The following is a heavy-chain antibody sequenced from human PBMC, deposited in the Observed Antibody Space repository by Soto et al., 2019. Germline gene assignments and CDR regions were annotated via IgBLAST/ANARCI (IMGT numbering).Heavy chain of an antibody. J-gene: IGHJ6*02. Sequence: LSLSCAVGGFNVNTYAMSWVRQAPGKGLEWVSVTSGSGATTHYADSVKGRFTISRDNAKNSLYLQMNSLRADDTAVYYCAREYYYTMDVWGQGTMVTVSS. CDR2: TSGSGATT. CDR3: AREYYYTMDV. CDR1: GFNVNTYA. V-gene: IGHV3-23*01.